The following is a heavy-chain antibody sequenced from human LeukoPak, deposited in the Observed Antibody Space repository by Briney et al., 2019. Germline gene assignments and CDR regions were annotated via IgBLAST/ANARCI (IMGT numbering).Heavy chain of an antibody. CDR3: AREIRLGY. Sequence: PGGSLRLSCAASGFTVSSNYMSWVRQAPGKGLEWVSVNSGSTIYYADSVKGRFTISRDNAKNSLYLQMNSLRAEDTAVYYCAREIRLGYWGQGTLVTVSS. J-gene: IGHJ4*02. D-gene: IGHD6-6*01. V-gene: IGHV3-69-1*02. CDR1: GFTVSSNY. CDR2: NSGSTI.